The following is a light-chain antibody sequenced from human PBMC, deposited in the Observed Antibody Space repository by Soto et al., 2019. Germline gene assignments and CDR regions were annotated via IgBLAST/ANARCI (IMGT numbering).Light chain of an antibody. CDR1: QGLSTY. CDR2: AAS. Sequence: DIQMTQSPSSVSAYVGDRVTITCRASQGLSTYLAWYQQKPGKAPKLLIYAASNLQSGVPSRFSGSGSGTDFTLTISSLQPEDFATYYCLSGHSRPFGGGTKVEIK. CDR3: LSGHSRP. V-gene: IGKV1-12*02. J-gene: IGKJ4*01.